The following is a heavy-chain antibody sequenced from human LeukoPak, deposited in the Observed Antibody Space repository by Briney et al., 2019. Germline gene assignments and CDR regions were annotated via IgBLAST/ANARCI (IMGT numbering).Heavy chain of an antibody. V-gene: IGHV4-39*01. D-gene: IGHD3-9*01. CDR3: ARLVYDILTGYTMIDY. CDR1: GVSISSSNSY. J-gene: IGHJ4*02. Sequence: SETLSLTCTVSGVSISSSNSYWGWIRQPPGKGLEWIGSIYYSGSTYYNPSLKSRVTISVDTSKNQFSLKLSSVTAADTAVYYCARLVYDILTGYTMIDYWGQGTLVTVSS. CDR2: IYYSGST.